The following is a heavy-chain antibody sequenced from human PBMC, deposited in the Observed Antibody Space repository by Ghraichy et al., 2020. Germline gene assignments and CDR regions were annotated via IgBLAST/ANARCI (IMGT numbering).Heavy chain of an antibody. V-gene: IGHV4-59*01. Sequence: SETLSLTCTVSGGSISSYYWSWIRQPPGKGLEWIGYIYYSGSTNYNPSLKSRVTISVDTSKNQFSLKLSSVTAADTAVYYCARGSYCTGGVCSYSPYYYYYGMDVWGQGTTVTVSS. CDR2: IYYSGST. D-gene: IGHD2-8*02. CDR3: ARGSYCTGGVCSYSPYYYYYGMDV. CDR1: GGSISSYY. J-gene: IGHJ6*02.